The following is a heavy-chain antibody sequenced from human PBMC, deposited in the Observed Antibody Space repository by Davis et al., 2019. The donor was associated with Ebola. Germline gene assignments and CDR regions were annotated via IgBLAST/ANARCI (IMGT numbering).Heavy chain of an antibody. CDR2: IYYSGST. CDR3: ARIMTTVTTGWFDP. V-gene: IGHV4-31*03. Sequence: SETLSLTCTVSGGSISSGGYYWSWIRQHPGKGLEWIGYIYYSGSTYYNPSLKSRVTISVDTSKNQFSLKLSSVTAADTAVYYCARIMTTVTTGWFDPWGQGTLVTVSS. J-gene: IGHJ5*02. CDR1: GGSISSGGYY. D-gene: IGHD4-17*01.